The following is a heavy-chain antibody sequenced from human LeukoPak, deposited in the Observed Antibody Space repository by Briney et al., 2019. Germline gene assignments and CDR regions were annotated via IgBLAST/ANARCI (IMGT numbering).Heavy chain of an antibody. CDR1: GFTFSSYS. V-gene: IGHV3-48*01. Sequence: PGGSLRLSCAASGFTFSSYSMNWVRQAPGKGLEWVSYISSSSSTIYYADSVKGRFTISRDNAKNSLYLQMNSLRAEDTAVYYCARGVYDSSGYYYSYFDYWGQGTLVTVSS. CDR3: ARGVYDSSGYYYSYFDY. D-gene: IGHD3-22*01. J-gene: IGHJ4*02. CDR2: ISSSSSTI.